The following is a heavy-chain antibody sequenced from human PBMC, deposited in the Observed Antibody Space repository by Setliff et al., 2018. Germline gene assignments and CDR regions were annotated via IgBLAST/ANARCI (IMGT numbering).Heavy chain of an antibody. V-gene: IGHV3-11*04. Sequence: PGGSLRLSCAASGFTVSSNYMSWVRQAPGKGLECISYITSSGNTIYYADSVKGRFTISRDSAKNSLYLQMNSLRAEDTAVYYCAREGKEGFGELPDYYYYYMDVWGKGTTVTVSS. D-gene: IGHD3-10*01. CDR1: GFTVSSNY. CDR2: ITSSGNTI. J-gene: IGHJ6*03. CDR3: AREGKEGFGELPDYYYYYMDV.